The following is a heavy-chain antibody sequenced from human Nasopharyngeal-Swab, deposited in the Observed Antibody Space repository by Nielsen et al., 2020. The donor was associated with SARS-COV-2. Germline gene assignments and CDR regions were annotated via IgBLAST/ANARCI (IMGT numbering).Heavy chain of an antibody. D-gene: IGHD3-22*01. Sequence: SETLSLTCTVSGGSISSYYWSWIRQPPGKGLEWIGYIYYSGSTNCNPSLKSRVTISVDTSKNQFSLKLSSVTAADTAVYYCARGTRGYSLYWYFDLWGRGTLVTVSS. CDR2: IYYSGST. V-gene: IGHV4-59*01. J-gene: IGHJ2*01. CDR1: GGSISSYY. CDR3: ARGTRGYSLYWYFDL.